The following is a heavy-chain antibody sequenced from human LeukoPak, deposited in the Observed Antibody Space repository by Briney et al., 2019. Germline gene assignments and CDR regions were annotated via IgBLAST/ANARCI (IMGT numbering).Heavy chain of an antibody. CDR2: IYYSGST. J-gene: IGHJ5*02. Sequence: SETLSLTCTVSGGSISIYYWSWIRQPPGKGLEWIGYIYYSGSTNYNPSLKSRVTISVDTSKNQFSLKLSSVTAADTAVYYCARDLGPHYYGSSGQGFDPWGQGTLVTVSS. CDR3: ARDLGPHYYGSSGQGFDP. D-gene: IGHD3-22*01. V-gene: IGHV4-59*01. CDR1: GGSISIYY.